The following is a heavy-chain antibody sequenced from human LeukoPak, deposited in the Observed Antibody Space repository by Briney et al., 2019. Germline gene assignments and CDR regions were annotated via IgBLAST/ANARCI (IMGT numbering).Heavy chain of an antibody. V-gene: IGHV3-23*01. Sequence: GGSLRLSCAASGFTFSSYAMSWVRQAPGKGLDWVSSINGGGGSTYYADSVKGRFTISRDNSKNTLYLQMNSLRAEDTAANYCARRSAARDAFDIWGQGTMVTVSS. CDR1: GFTFSSYA. CDR3: ARRSAARDAFDI. CDR2: INGGGGST. D-gene: IGHD6-6*01. J-gene: IGHJ3*02.